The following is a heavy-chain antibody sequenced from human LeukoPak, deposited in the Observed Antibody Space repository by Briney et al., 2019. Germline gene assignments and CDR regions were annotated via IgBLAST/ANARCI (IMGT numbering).Heavy chain of an antibody. CDR1: GGSISSGDYY. J-gene: IGHJ4*02. CDR3: ARSKGSGSYLRVDLIYYFDY. V-gene: IGHV4-39*07. D-gene: IGHD3-10*01. Sequence: MPSQTLSLTCTVSGGSISSGDYYWGWIRQPPGKGLEWIGSIYHSGSTYYNPSLKSRVTISVDTSKNQFSLKLSSVTAADTAVYYCARSKGSGSYLRVDLIYYFDYWGQGTLVTVSS. CDR2: IYHSGST.